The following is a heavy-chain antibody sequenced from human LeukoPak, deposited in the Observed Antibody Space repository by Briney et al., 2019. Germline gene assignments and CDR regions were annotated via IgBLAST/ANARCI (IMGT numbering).Heavy chain of an antibody. CDR2: ISYDGSNK. CDR3: ARSSGYYYYFDY. Sequence: GGSLRLSCAASGFTFSSYAMHWVRQALGKGLEWVAVISYDGSNKYYADSVKGRFTISRDNSKNTLYLQMNSLRAEDTAVYYCARSSGYYYYFDYWGQGTLVTVSS. D-gene: IGHD3-22*01. V-gene: IGHV3-30-3*01. J-gene: IGHJ4*02. CDR1: GFTFSSYA.